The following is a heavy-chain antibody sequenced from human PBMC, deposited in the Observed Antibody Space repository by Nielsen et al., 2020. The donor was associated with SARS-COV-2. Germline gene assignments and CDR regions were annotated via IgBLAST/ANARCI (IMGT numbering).Heavy chain of an antibody. CDR2: INPNSGGT. Sequence: ASVKVSCKASGYTFTGYYMHWVRQAPGQGLEWMGRINPNSGGTNYAQKFQGRVTMTRDTSISTAYMELSRLRSDDTAVYYCARDASLYSSLYYYYYGMDVWGQGTTVTVSS. V-gene: IGHV1-2*06. D-gene: IGHD6-13*01. CDR3: ARDASLYSSLYYYYYGMDV. J-gene: IGHJ6*02. CDR1: GYTFTGYY.